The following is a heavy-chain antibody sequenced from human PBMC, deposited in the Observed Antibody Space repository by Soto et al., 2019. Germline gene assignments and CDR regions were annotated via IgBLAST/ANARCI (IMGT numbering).Heavy chain of an antibody. V-gene: IGHV5-51*01. CDR3: ARHGTVTKNYYYGMDV. CDR2: IYPGDSDT. CDR1: GYSFTSYW. J-gene: IGHJ6*02. D-gene: IGHD4-17*01. Sequence: GESLKISCKGSGYSFTSYWIGWVRQMPGKGLEWMGIIYPGDSDTRYSPSFQGQVTISADKSISTTYLQWSSLKASDTAMYYCARHGTVTKNYYYGMDVWGQGTTVTVSS.